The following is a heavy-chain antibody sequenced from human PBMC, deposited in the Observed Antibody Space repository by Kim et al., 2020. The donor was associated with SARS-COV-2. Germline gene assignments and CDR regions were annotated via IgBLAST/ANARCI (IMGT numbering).Heavy chain of an antibody. Sequence: SVKVSCKASGGTFSSSAISWVRQAPGQGLEWMGGIIPIFGTANYAQKFQGRVTITADESTSTAYMELSSLRSEDTAVYYCARGVRGYYDYVWGSDQRGYNWFDPWGQGTLVTVSS. CDR2: IIPIFGTA. CDR1: GGTFSSSA. CDR3: ARGVRGYYDYVWGSDQRGYNWFDP. D-gene: IGHD3-16*02. J-gene: IGHJ5*02. V-gene: IGHV1-69*13.